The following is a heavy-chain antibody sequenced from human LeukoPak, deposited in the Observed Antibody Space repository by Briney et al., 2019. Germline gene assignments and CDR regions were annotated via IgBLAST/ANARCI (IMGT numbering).Heavy chain of an antibody. CDR1: GFTFSSYG. CDR3: AKDLDSSGYYPSPIDY. D-gene: IGHD3-22*01. J-gene: IGHJ4*02. Sequence: GRSLRLSCAASGFTFSSYGMHWVRQAPGKGLEWVAVISYGGSNKYYADSVKGRFTISRDNSKNTLYLQMNSLRAEDTAVYYCAKDLDSSGYYPSPIDYWGQGTLVTVSS. CDR2: ISYGGSNK. V-gene: IGHV3-30*18.